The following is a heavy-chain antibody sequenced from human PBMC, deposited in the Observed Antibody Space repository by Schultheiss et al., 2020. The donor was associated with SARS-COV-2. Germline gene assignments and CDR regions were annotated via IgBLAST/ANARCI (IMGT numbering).Heavy chain of an antibody. Sequence: SETLSLTCAVSGYSISGGYYWGWIRQPPGKGLEWIGSIYHSGSTYYNPSLKSRVTISVDTSKNQFSLKLSSVTAADTAVYYCARVSGDGGKNPVGPYYYYGMDVWGQGTTVTVSS. CDR3: ARVSGDGGKNPVGPYYYYGMDV. J-gene: IGHJ6*02. D-gene: IGHD4-23*01. CDR1: GYSISGGYY. CDR2: IYHSGST. V-gene: IGHV4-38-2*01.